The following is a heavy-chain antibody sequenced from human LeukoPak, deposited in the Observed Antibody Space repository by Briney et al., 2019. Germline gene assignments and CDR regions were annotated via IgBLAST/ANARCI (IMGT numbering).Heavy chain of an antibody. J-gene: IGHJ4*02. CDR1: GYTFTAYY. CDR2: INPNSGGT. CDR3: AILTHYGSGSTEAYFDY. V-gene: IGHV1-2*02. D-gene: IGHD3-10*01. Sequence: ASVKVSCKASGYTFTAYYMHWVRQAPGQGLEWMGWINPNSGGTNYAQKFQGRVTMTRDTSISTAYMELSRLRSDDTAVYYCAILTHYGSGSTEAYFDYWGQGTLVTVSS.